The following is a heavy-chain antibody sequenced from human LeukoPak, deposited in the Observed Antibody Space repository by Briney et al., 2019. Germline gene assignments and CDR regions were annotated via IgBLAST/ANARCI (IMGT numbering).Heavy chain of an antibody. CDR2: IYYSGST. CDR1: GGSISRYY. CDR3: ARGAYYGSGNDFRFDP. Sequence: SETLSLTCTVSGGSISRYYWSWIRQPPGKGLEWIGYIYYSGSTNYKPSLKSRVTISVDTSKNQFSLKLSSVTAADTAVYYCARGAYYGSGNDFRFDPWGQGTLVTVSS. V-gene: IGHV4-59*01. D-gene: IGHD3-10*01. J-gene: IGHJ5*02.